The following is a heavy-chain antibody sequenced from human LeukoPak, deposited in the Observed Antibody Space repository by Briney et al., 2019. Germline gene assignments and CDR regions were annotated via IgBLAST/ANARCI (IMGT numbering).Heavy chain of an antibody. V-gene: IGHV3-48*02. CDR1: GFTFSTYS. CDR2: ITSSSDPI. Sequence: GGSLRLSCAASGFTFSTYSMNWVRQAPGEGLEWVSYITSSSDPIYYADSVKGRFTNSRDNAKNSLYLQMNSLRDEDTAVYYCARESGTSWVVVGAFDIWGQGTMVTVSS. CDR3: ARESGTSWVVVGAFDI. J-gene: IGHJ3*02. D-gene: IGHD2-15*01.